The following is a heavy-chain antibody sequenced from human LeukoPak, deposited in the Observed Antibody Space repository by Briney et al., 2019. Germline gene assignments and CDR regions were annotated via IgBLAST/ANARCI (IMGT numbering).Heavy chain of an antibody. V-gene: IGHV1-2*02. CDR3: ARKWIFSSGYYYFDY. CDR1: GYTFTGYY. CDR2: INPNSGGT. J-gene: IGHJ4*02. D-gene: IGHD3-22*01. Sequence: GASVKVSCKASGYTFTGYYMHWVRQAPGQGLEWMGWINPNSGGTNYAQKFQGRVTMTRDTSISTAYMELSRLTSDDTAVYYCARKWIFSSGYYYFDYWGQGTLVTVSS.